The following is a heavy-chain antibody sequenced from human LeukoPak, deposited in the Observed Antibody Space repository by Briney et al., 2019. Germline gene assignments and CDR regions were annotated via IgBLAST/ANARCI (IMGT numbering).Heavy chain of an antibody. CDR3: ARGILHGDPITIFGVVILGWFDP. Sequence: ASVKVSCKASGGTFSSYAISWVRQAPGQGLEWMGGIIPIFGTANYAQKFQGRVTITADKSTSTAYMELSSPRSEDTAVYYCARGILHGDPITIFGVVILGWFDPWGQGTLVTVSS. D-gene: IGHD3-3*01. J-gene: IGHJ5*02. V-gene: IGHV1-69*06. CDR1: GGTFSSYA. CDR2: IIPIFGTA.